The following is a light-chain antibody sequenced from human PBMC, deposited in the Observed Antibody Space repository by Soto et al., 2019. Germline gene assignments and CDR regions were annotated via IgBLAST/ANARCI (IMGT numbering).Light chain of an antibody. CDR1: QGVSSY. Sequence: EIVLTESPATLSLFAGERATLSCRASQGVSSYLAWYQQKPGQAPRLLIYDASNRATGIPARFSGSGSGTDFTLTISSLEPEDFAVYYCHHRSNWPLTVGPGTKVDIK. V-gene: IGKV3-11*01. J-gene: IGKJ3*01. CDR3: HHRSNWPLT. CDR2: DAS.